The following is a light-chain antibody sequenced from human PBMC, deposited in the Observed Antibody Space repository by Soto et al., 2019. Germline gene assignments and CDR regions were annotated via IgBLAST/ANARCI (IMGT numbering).Light chain of an antibody. V-gene: IGKV1-5*01. CDR3: QQYNTYSWT. Sequence: DIQMTQSPSSLSASVGDRVTIPCRASQSINSWLAWYRQTPGRSPTLLMYDASSLQSGVPSRFRGSGSGTEFTLTISRLQPDDFETYYCQQYNTYSWTFGQGTKVDIK. CDR2: DAS. CDR1: QSINSW. J-gene: IGKJ1*01.